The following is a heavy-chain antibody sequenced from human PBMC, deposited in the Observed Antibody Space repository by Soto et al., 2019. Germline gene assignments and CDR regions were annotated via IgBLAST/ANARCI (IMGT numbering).Heavy chain of an antibody. CDR2: ISGRGGST. CDR3: ARDLSSGNYYYGMDV. D-gene: IGHD6-19*01. CDR1: GFTFSSYS. J-gene: IGHJ6*02. V-gene: IGHV3-23*01. Sequence: PGGSLRLSCAASGFTFSSYSMNRVRQAPGKGLEWVSAISGRGGSTYYADSVKGRFTISRDNSKNTLYLQMNSLRAEDTAVYYCARDLSSGNYYYGMDVWGQGTTDTVSS.